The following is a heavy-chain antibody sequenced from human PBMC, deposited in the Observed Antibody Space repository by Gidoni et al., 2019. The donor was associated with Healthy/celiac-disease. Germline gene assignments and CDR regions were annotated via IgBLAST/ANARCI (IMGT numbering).Heavy chain of an antibody. Sequence: EVQLLESGGGLVQPGGSLRLPCAASGFTFSSYAISWVRQAPGKGLEWVSAISGSGGSTSYADSVKCRFTISRDNSKNTLYLQMNSLRAEDTAVYYCAKGDTVAGTGYWGQGTLVTVSS. CDR2: ISGSGGST. CDR1: GFTFSSYA. J-gene: IGHJ4*02. D-gene: IGHD6-19*01. V-gene: IGHV3-23*01. CDR3: AKGDTVAGTGY.